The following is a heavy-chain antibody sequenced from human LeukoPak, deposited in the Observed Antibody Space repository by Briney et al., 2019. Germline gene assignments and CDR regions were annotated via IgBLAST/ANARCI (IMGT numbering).Heavy chain of an antibody. V-gene: IGHV1-8*03. J-gene: IGHJ4*02. D-gene: IGHD4-17*01. CDR3: AKEIWPTVTIPGRTYFDY. CDR1: GYTFTSYD. Sequence: ASVRVSCKASGYTFTSYDINWVRQATGQGLEWMGWMNPNSGNTGYAQKFQGRVTITRNTSISTAYMELSSLRSDDTAVYYCAKEIWPTVTIPGRTYFDYWGQGTLVTVSS. CDR2: MNPNSGNT.